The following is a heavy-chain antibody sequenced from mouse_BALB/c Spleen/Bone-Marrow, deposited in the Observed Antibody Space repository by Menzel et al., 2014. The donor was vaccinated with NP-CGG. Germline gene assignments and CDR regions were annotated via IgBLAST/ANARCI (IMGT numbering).Heavy chain of an antibody. CDR1: GFTFSDYY. J-gene: IGHJ1*01. V-gene: IGHV5-4*02. D-gene: IGHD1-1*01. CDR2: ISDGGSYT. CDR3: AREYGTSYDYYFDV. Sequence: DVKLVESGGGLVRPGGSLKLSCAASGFTFSDYYMYWVRQTPEKRLEWVATISDGGSYTYYPDSVKGRFTVSRDNAKNNLYLQVSSLKSEDTAMYYCAREYGTSYDYYFDVWGAGTTVTVSS.